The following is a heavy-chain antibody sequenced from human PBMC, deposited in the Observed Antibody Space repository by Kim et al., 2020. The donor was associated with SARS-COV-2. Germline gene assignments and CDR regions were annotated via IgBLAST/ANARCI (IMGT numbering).Heavy chain of an antibody. D-gene: IGHD2-15*01. CDR2: ISAYNGNT. V-gene: IGHV1-18*01. Sequence: ASVKVSCKASGYTFTSYGISWVRQAPGQGLEWMGWISAYNGNTNYAQKLQGRVTMTTDTSTSTAYMELRSLRSDDTAVYYCAREAPPRAVVVVAATKPYYFDYWGQGTLVTVSS. CDR3: AREAPPRAVVVVAATKPYYFDY. J-gene: IGHJ4*02. CDR1: GYTFTSYG.